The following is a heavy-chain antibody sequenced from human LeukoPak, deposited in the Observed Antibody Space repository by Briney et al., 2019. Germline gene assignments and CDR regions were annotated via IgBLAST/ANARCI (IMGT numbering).Heavy chain of an antibody. D-gene: IGHD4-17*01. CDR1: GGSFSGYY. Sequence: SETLSLTCAVYGGSFSGYYWSWIRQPPGKGLEWIGEINHSGSTNYNPSLKSRVTISVDTSKNQFSLKLSSVTAADTAVYYCARGPIRTFDYWGQGTLVTVSS. CDR2: INHSGST. J-gene: IGHJ4*02. CDR3: ARGPIRTFDY. V-gene: IGHV4-34*01.